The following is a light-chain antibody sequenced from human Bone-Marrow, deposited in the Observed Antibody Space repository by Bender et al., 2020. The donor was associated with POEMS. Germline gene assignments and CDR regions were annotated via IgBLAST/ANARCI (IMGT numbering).Light chain of an antibody. CDR3: ATWDANRSGPCVV. CDR1: ALPKQY. J-gene: IGLJ2*01. V-gene: IGLV3-25*02. Sequence: SYELTQPPSVSVSPGQTARITCSGDALPKQYACWYQQRPGQAPFLVIYKDTERPSGIPDRFSGSRSGTSASLAISGLRSEDEADYYCATWDANRSGPCVVFGGGTKLTVL. CDR2: KDT.